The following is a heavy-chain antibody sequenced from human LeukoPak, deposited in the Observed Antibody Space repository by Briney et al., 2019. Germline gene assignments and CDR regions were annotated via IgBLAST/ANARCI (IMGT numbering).Heavy chain of an antibody. CDR3: VSFYETY. Sequence: GGSLRLSCAASGNYWVHWVRQVPGKGLVWVSHINSDGSWTSYADSVKGRFTISKDNAKNTVYLQMNSLRAEDTAVYYCVSFYETYWGRGTLVTVSS. CDR1: GNYW. V-gene: IGHV3-74*01. J-gene: IGHJ4*02. D-gene: IGHD2/OR15-2a*01. CDR2: INSDGSWT.